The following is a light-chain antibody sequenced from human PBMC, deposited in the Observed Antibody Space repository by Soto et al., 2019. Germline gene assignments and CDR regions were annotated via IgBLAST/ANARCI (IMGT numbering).Light chain of an antibody. CDR3: QQYGSSPPLT. CDR1: QSISSSF. J-gene: IGKJ4*01. CDR2: GAS. Sequence: EFVLTQSPGKLSLSPGERATLSCRASQSISSSFLAWYQQKPGQAPRLLIYGASSRGTGIPDRFSGSGSGTHFTLTISRLEPDDFAVYYCQQYGSSPPLTFGGGTKVEIK. V-gene: IGKV3-20*01.